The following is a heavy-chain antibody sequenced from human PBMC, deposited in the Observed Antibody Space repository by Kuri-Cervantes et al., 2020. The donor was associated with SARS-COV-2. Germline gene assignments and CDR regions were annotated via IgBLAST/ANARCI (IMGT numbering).Heavy chain of an antibody. J-gene: IGHJ6*02. CDR1: GYTFTSYD. V-gene: IGHV1-8*01. CDR3: ARVSIAAAGEFYYYYGMDV. Sequence: ASVKVSCKASGYTFTSYDINWVRQATGQGLEWMGWMNPNSGNTGYAQKFQGRVTMTRNTSISTAYMELSSLRSEDTAVYYCARVSIAAAGEFYYYYGMDVWGQGTTVTVSS. CDR2: MNPNSGNT. D-gene: IGHD6-13*01.